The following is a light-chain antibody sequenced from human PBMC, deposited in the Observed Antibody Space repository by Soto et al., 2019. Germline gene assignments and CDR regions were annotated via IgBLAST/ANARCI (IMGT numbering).Light chain of an antibody. CDR1: STDIGAYNY. V-gene: IGLV2-14*01. J-gene: IGLJ3*02. CDR3: QVWDNSSVDWI. Sequence: QSALTQPASVSGSPGQSITISCTGTSTDIGAYNYVSWYQQHPGKAPKLLIYEVTNRPSGIPERFSGSNSGNTATLTITRVEAGDEADYYCQVWDNSSVDWIFGGGTQLTV. CDR2: EVT.